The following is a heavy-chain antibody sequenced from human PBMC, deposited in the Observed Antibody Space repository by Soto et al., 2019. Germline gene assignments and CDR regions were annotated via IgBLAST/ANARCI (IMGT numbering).Heavy chain of an antibody. D-gene: IGHD6-13*01. J-gene: IGHJ6*02. V-gene: IGHV1-46*01. CDR2: INPSGGST. CDR1: GYTFTSYY. Sequence: ASVKVSCKASGYTFTSYYMHWVRQAPGQGLEWMGIINPSGGSTGYAQKFQGRVTMTRDTSTSTVYMELSSLRSEDTAVYYCARVPKSAAGTLDYYYGMDVWGQGTTVTFSS. CDR3: ARVPKSAAGTLDYYYGMDV.